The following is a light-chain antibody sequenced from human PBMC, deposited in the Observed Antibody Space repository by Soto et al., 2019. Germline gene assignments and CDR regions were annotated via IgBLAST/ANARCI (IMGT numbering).Light chain of an antibody. CDR3: QQYDNLPRT. CDR2: DAS. J-gene: IGKJ2*01. Sequence: DIQMTQSQSSLSESVGDRVTITCQASQDISIYLNWYQQKAGKAPKLLIYDASNLETGVPSRFSGSGSGTDFTFTISSLQSEDIATYYCQQYDNLPRTFGQGTKLEIK. CDR1: QDISIY. V-gene: IGKV1-33*01.